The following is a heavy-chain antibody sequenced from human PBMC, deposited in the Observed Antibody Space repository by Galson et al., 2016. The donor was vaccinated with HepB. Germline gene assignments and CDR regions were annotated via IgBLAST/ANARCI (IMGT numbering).Heavy chain of an antibody. CDR3: ARDADSTGALDI. CDR1: GFSFSDYY. Sequence: SLRLSCAASGFSFSDYYMTWIRQAPGKGLEYISHISSSSHTFYADSVKGRFTISRDNAKNSLFLQMSSLRAEDTAVYYCARDADSTGALDIWGQGTVVTVSS. V-gene: IGHV3-11*05. CDR2: ISSSSHT. J-gene: IGHJ3*02. D-gene: IGHD1-1*01.